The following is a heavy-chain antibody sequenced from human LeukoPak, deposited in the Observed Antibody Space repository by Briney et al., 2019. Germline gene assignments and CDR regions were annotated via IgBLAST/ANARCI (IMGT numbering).Heavy chain of an antibody. CDR1: GYSFTTYW. J-gene: IGHJ4*02. V-gene: IGHV5-51*01. CDR3: ARHLDHSSFDY. Sequence: GESLKISCKGSGYSFTTYWIAWVREMPGKGLEWMWIIYPGDSDTRYSPSFKGPVPISTERSISTAYLQWSSLKASDTAMYYCARHLDHSSFDYWGQGALFTVSS. CDR2: IYPGDSDT. D-gene: IGHD6-13*01.